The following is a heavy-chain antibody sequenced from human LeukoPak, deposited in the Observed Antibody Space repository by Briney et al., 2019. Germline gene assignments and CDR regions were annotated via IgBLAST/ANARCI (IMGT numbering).Heavy chain of an antibody. D-gene: IGHD3-22*01. CDR2: INPNSGGT. J-gene: IGHJ4*02. CDR1: GYTFTGYY. Sequence: ASVKVSCKASGYTFTGYYMHWVRQAPGQGLEWMGWINPNSGGTNYAQKFQGRVTMTRDTSISTAYMELSRLRSDDTAVYYCARDLPDYYDSSFPDYWGQGTLVIVSS. V-gene: IGHV1-2*02. CDR3: ARDLPDYYDSSFPDY.